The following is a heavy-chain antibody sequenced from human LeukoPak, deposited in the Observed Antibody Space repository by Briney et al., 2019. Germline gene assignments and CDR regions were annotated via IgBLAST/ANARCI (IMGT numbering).Heavy chain of an antibody. J-gene: IGHJ5*02. Sequence: PSETLSLTCNVSGDSIRRGDYYWTWIRQSPGMGLEWIGYIYYSGSTQYNPSLESRISISKDTSKNQFSLELTSVTAADTAVYYCARGRRRGYSSSWYGGNNWFDPWGQGTLVTVSS. V-gene: IGHV4-30-4*01. CDR1: GDSIRRGDYY. CDR3: ARGRRRGYSSSWYGGNNWFDP. CDR2: IYYSGST. D-gene: IGHD6-13*01.